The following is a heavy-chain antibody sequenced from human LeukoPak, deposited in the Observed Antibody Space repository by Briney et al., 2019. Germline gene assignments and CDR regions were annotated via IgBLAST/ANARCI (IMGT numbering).Heavy chain of an antibody. V-gene: IGHV3-21*01. CDR3: ARGGGSGSYSNY. J-gene: IGHJ4*02. CDR2: ISSSSSYI. Sequence: GGSLRLSCAASGFTFSSYSMNWVRQAPGKGLEWVSSISSSSSYIYYADSVKGRFTISRDNAKNSLYLQMNSLRAEDTAVYYCARGGGSGSYSNYWGQGTLVTVSS. CDR1: GFTFSSYS. D-gene: IGHD3-10*01.